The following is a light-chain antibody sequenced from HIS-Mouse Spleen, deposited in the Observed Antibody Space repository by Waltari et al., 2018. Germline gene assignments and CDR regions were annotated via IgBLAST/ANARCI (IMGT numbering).Light chain of an antibody. CDR2: KAS. V-gene: IGKV1-5*03. Sequence: DIQMTQSPSNLSASVGSRVNITCRASQSISSWLAWYQQKPGKAPKLLIYKASSLESGVPSRFSGSGSGTEFTLTISSLQPDDFATYYCQQYNSWWTFGQGTKVEIK. CDR1: QSISSW. CDR3: QQYNSWWT. J-gene: IGKJ1*01.